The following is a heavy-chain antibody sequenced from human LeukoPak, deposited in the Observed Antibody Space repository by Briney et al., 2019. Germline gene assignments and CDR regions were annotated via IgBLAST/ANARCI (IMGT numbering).Heavy chain of an antibody. J-gene: IGHJ5*02. CDR3: ARLLTYYYDSSGYEIDPYNWFDP. Sequence: SETLSLTCTVSGGSISSYYWSWIRQPPGKGLEWVGYIYNSGSTTYNPSLKSPVTISVDTSKNQFSLKLSSVTAADTAVYYCARLLTYYYDSSGYEIDPYNWFDPWGQGTLVTVSS. CDR1: GGSISSYY. CDR2: IYNSGST. V-gene: IGHV4-59*08. D-gene: IGHD3-22*01.